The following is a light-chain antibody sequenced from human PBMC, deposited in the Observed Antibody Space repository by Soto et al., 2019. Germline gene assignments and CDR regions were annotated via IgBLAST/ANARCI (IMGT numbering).Light chain of an antibody. CDR2: KAS. J-gene: IGKJ1*01. V-gene: IGKV1-5*03. CDR1: QSISSR. Sequence: DIQMTQSPSTLSASVGDRATITCRASQSISSRLAWYQQKPGKAPKLLIYKASSLESGVPSRFSGSGSGKEFTLTISSLQHDDVATYYCQQYNSYPWTFGQGTKVEIK. CDR3: QQYNSYPWT.